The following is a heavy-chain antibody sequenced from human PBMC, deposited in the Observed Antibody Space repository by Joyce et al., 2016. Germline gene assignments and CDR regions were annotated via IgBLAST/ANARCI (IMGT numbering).Heavy chain of an antibody. CDR1: GGSISSGGYS. CDR3: ARLNRGYDAFDI. V-gene: IGHV4-30-2*01. D-gene: IGHD3-10*01. Sequence: QLQLQESGSGLVKPSQTLSLTCAVSGGSISSGGYSWSWFRQPPGEGLEGIGYIYQSGNTYYNPSLKSRGTISVDRSKNRFSLKLSSVTAADTAVYYCARLNRGYDAFDIWGQGTMVTVSS. CDR2: IYQSGNT. J-gene: IGHJ3*02.